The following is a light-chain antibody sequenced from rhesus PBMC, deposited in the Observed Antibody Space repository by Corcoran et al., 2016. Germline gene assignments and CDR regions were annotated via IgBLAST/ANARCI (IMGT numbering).Light chain of an antibody. J-gene: IGKJ2*01. V-gene: IGKV2-64*01. Sequence: DVVMTQSPLSLPITPGQPASISCRSSQSLVHSNGNTSLSWYQKKPGQPPRLLIYKVSKRDYGVPDRVSGSGAGTDFTLKNSRVDAEDVGVYYCGQGTHWPYSFGQGTKVEIK. CDR2: KVS. CDR3: GQGTHWPYS. CDR1: QSLVHSNGNTS.